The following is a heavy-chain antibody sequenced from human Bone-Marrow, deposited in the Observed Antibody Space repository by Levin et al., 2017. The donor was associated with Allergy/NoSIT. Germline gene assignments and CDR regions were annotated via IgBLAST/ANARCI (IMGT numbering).Heavy chain of an antibody. J-gene: IGHJ6*02. Sequence: GGSLRLSCAASGFTFNAYGMHWVRQAPGKGLEWVAVIWDDGSHKYYADSVKGRFTISRDNSKNTLYLQMNSLRVEDTALYYCVRDREEGRITGTRGLDVWGQGTAVTVSS. D-gene: IGHD1-7*01. CDR1: GFTFNAYG. CDR2: IWDDGSHK. V-gene: IGHV3-33*01. CDR3: VRDREEGRITGTRGLDV.